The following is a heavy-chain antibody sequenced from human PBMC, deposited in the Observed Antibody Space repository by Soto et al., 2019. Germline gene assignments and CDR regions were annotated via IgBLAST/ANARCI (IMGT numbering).Heavy chain of an antibody. D-gene: IGHD5-12*01. CDR2: ISAYNGNT. CDR1: GYTFTSYG. V-gene: IGHV1-18*01. CDR3: ARFKRPLLIVATFWAFDI. Sequence: ASVKVSCKASGYTFTSYGISWVRQAPGQGLEWMGWISAYNGNTNYAQKLQGRVTMTTDTSTSTAYMELRSLRSDDTAVYYCARFKRPLLIVATFWAFDIWGQGTMVTVSS. J-gene: IGHJ3*02.